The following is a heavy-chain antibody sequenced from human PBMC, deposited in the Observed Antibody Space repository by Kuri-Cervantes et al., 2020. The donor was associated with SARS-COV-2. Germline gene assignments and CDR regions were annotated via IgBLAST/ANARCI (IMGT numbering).Heavy chain of an antibody. Sequence: SLKISCAASGFTFSTYRMHWVRQAPGKGLEWVSGISWNSGSIGYADSVKGRFTISRDNAKNSLYLQMNSLRAEDMALYYCAKGGTSSSSLYFQHWGQGTLVTVSS. CDR3: AKGGTSSSSLYFQH. CDR1: GFTFSTYR. D-gene: IGHD6-6*01. CDR2: ISWNSGSI. J-gene: IGHJ1*01. V-gene: IGHV3-9*03.